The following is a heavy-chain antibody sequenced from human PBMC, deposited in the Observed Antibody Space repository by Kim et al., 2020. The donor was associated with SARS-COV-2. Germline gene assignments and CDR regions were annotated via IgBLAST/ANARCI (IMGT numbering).Heavy chain of an antibody. CDR2: IIPILGIA. V-gene: IGHV1-69*04. CDR3: ARARAIAAAGFYYYYYMDV. D-gene: IGHD6-13*01. J-gene: IGHJ6*03. Sequence: SVKVSCKSSGGTFSSYAISWVRQAPGQGLEWMGRIIPILGIANYAQKFQGRVTITADKSTSTAYMELSSLRSEDTAVYYCARARAIAAAGFYYYYYMDVGGKGTTVTVSS. CDR1: GGTFSSYA.